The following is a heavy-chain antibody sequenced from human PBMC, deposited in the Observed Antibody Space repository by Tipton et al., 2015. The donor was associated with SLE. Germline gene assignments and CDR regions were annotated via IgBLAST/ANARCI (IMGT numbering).Heavy chain of an antibody. CDR3: AHFNDYFDY. J-gene: IGHJ4*02. CDR2: IYWDDDK. V-gene: IGHV2-5*02. CDR1: GFSLTTSGVG. Sequence: LVKPSQTLALTCTFSGFSLTTSGVGVGWIRQPPGRALEWLALIYWDDDKRYSPSLKSRLTITKDTSKNQVVLTMTNMDPVDTATYYCAHFNDYFDYWGQGTLVTVSS.